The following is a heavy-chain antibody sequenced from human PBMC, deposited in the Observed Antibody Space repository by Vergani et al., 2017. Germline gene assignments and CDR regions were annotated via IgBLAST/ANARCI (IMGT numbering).Heavy chain of an antibody. CDR1: GFTFSSYA. D-gene: IGHD6-13*01. V-gene: IGHV3-30-3*01. J-gene: IGHJ4*02. CDR3: AAGYSSSWPTAGLDY. Sequence: QVQLVESGGGVVQPGRSLRLSCAASGFTFSSYAMHWVRQAPGKGLEWVAVISYDGSNKYYADSVKGRFTISRDNSKNTLYLQMNSLRAEDTAVYYCAAGYSSSWPTAGLDYWGQGTLVTVSS. CDR2: ISYDGSNK.